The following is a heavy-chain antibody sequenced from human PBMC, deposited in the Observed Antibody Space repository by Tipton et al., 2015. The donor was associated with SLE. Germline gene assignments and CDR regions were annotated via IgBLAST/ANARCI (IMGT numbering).Heavy chain of an antibody. J-gene: IGHJ4*02. D-gene: IGHD6-13*01. CDR3: AKGLGIAAAGALGY. CDR2: IYHRGST. V-gene: IGHV4-39*07. Sequence: GLVKPSETLSLSCSVSGGSISSSSHYWGWIRQPPGKGPEYIGSIYHRGSTYYNPSLKSRVTISVDTSKNQFSLKLSSVTAADTAVYYCAKGLGIAAAGALGYWGQGTLVTVSS. CDR1: GGSISSSSHY.